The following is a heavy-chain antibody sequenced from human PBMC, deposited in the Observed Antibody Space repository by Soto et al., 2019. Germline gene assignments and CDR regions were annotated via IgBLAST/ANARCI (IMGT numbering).Heavy chain of an antibody. Sequence: PSETLYLTGTVSGGSISSSSYYWGWIRQPPGKGLEWIGSIYYSGSTYYNPSLKSRVTISVDTSKNQISLKLSSVTAADTAVYYCAEITGSGQNNWFDPWGQGTLVTVSS. CDR2: IYYSGST. J-gene: IGHJ5*02. CDR3: AEITGSGQNNWFDP. V-gene: IGHV4-39*01. CDR1: GGSISSSSYY. D-gene: IGHD3-3*01.